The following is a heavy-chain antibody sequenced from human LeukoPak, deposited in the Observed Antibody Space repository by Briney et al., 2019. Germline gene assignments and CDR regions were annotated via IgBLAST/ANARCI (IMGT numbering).Heavy chain of an antibody. CDR3: ARDLRACDAFDI. CDR1: GFTVSSNY. J-gene: IGHJ3*02. CDR2: IYSGGST. V-gene: IGHV3-66*01. Sequence: GGSLRLSCAASGFTVSSNYMIWVRQAPGKGLEWFAGIYSGGSTYFSDSVKGRFTISRDNYKNTLYLQMNSLRAEDPAVYYCARDLRACDAFDIWGPGKLVTVSS. D-gene: IGHD3-9*01.